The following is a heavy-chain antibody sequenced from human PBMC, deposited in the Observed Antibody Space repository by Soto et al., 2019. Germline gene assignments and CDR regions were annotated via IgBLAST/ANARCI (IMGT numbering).Heavy chain of an antibody. J-gene: IGHJ4*02. Sequence: SETLSLTCAVSGYSISSGYYWGWLRQPPGKGLEWIGSIYHGGSTYYNPSLNSRVTLSIDMTNNHVSLILKSVTAADTAVYYCARGVEYYDFWSGYLYYFDYWGQGTLVTVSS. CDR1: GYSISSGYY. CDR3: ARGVEYYDFWSGYLYYFDY. D-gene: IGHD3-3*01. CDR2: IYHGGST. V-gene: IGHV4-38-2*01.